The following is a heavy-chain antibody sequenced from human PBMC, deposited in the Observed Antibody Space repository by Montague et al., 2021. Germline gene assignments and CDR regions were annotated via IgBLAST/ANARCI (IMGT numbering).Heavy chain of an antibody. D-gene: IGHD2-2*01. CDR3: ARSLYCKGCSCYPGFDP. Sequence: SETRSLTCTVSGGSTSSTSYYWGWIRQPPGKELEFIGVIYYNGGTYHNPSLKSRVTVSIDTSKNQFSLKLISVTAADTAVYFCARSLYCKGCSCYPGFDPWGQGTLVTVSS. V-gene: IGHV4-39*01. CDR2: IYYNGGT. J-gene: IGHJ5*02. CDR1: GGSTSSTSYY.